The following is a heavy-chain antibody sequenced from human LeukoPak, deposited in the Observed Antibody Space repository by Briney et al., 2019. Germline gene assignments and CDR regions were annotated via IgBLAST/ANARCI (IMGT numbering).Heavy chain of an antibody. CDR1: GYTFTGYY. CDR2: INPNSGGT. D-gene: IGHD2-2*01. CDR3: ASSSCSSTSCSDYFDY. V-gene: IGHV1-2*02. Sequence: ASVKVSCNASGYTFTGYYMHWVRQAPGQGLEWMGWINPNSGGTNYAQKFQGRVTMTRDTSISTAYMELSRLRSDDTAVYYCASSSCSSTSCSDYFDYWGQGTLVTVSS. J-gene: IGHJ4*02.